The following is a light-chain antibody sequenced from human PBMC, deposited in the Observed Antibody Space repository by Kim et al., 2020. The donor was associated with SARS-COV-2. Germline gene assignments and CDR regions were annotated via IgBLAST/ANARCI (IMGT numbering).Light chain of an antibody. CDR2: DVS. J-gene: IGLJ2*01. CDR1: SSDVGGYNY. CDR3: SSYGGSDIVV. Sequence: QSALTQPPSASGSPGQSVTISCTGRSSDVGGYNYVSWYQQQPGKAPKLMIYDVSKRPSGVPDRFSGSKSGNTASLTVSGLQAEDEADYYCSSYGGSDIVVFGGGTQLTVL. V-gene: IGLV2-8*01.